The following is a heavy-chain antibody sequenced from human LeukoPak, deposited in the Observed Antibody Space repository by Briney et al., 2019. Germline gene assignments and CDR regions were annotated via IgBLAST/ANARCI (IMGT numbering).Heavy chain of an antibody. CDR1: GGSLSSGGYC. D-gene: IGHD3-22*01. CDR2: IYHSGST. J-gene: IGHJ4*02. Sequence: PSQTLSLTCAVSGGSLSSGGYCWGWIRQPPGKGLEWIGYIYHSGSTYYNPSLKSRVTISVDRSKNQFSLKLSSVTAADTAVYYCDRGITMITWDVDYFDYWGQGTLVTVSS. CDR3: DRGITMITWDVDYFDY. V-gene: IGHV4-30-2*01.